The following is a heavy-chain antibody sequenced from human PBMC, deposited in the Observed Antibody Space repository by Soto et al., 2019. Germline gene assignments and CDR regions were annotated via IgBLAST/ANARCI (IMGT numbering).Heavy chain of an antibody. CDR3: TLGSLSAETFDI. J-gene: IGHJ3*02. Sequence: QVQLVQSGAEVKKPGSSVKVSCKASGGTFSTYTIIWVRQAPGQGLEWMGRILPMLDITNSAQRFQGRVTITADKYTSTAYLELSSLRSEDTAVYYCTLGSLSAETFDIWGRGTMVTVSS. V-gene: IGHV1-69*02. D-gene: IGHD6-6*01. CDR1: GGTFSTYT. CDR2: ILPMLDIT.